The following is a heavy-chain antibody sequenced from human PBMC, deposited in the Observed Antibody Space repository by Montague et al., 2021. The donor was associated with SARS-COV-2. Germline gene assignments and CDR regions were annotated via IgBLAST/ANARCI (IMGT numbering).Heavy chain of an antibody. Sequence: SETLSLTCSVSGGSFDSDNFFWGWIRQPPGKRLEWIGVISNGGRTFDNPSLKSRVTISVHTSRNQLSLNVKSVTAADTAVYYCARHRRYDVVTYYPDFWGQGILGTVSS. CDR3: ARHRRYDVVTYYPDF. J-gene: IGHJ4*02. V-gene: IGHV4-39*01. D-gene: IGHD3-9*01. CDR1: GGSFDSDNFF. CDR2: ISNGGRT.